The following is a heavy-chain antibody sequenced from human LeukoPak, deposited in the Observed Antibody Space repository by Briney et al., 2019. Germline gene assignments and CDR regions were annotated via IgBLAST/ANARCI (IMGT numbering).Heavy chain of an antibody. Sequence: SETLSLTCTVSGGSISSYYWSWIRQPPGKGLEWIGYIYYSGSTYYNPSLKSRVTISVDTSKNQFSLKLSSVTAADTAVYYCARTHCSSTSCYKRGYFQHWGQGTLVTVSS. V-gene: IGHV4-59*06. CDR1: GGSISSYY. CDR3: ARTHCSSTSCYKRGYFQH. CDR2: IYYSGST. D-gene: IGHD2-2*02. J-gene: IGHJ1*01.